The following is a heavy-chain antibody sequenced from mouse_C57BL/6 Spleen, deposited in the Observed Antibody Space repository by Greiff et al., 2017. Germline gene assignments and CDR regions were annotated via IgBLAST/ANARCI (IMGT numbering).Heavy chain of an antibody. D-gene: IGHD2-3*01. CDR1: GFTFSDYG. J-gene: IGHJ2*01. CDR2: ISSGSSTI. CDR3: ARPFDGYTPYYFDY. V-gene: IGHV5-17*01. Sequence: EVQGVESGGGLVKPGGSLKLSCAASGFTFSDYGMHWVRQAPEKGLEWVAYISSGSSTIYYADTVKGRFTISRDNAKNTLFLQTTSLRSEDTAMYYCARPFDGYTPYYFDYWGQGTTRTVSS.